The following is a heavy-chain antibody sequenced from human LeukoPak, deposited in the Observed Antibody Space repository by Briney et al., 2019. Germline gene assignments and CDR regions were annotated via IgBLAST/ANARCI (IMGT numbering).Heavy chain of an antibody. J-gene: IGHJ6*02. Sequence: PGRSLRLSCAASGFTFSSYAMHWVRQAPGKGLEWVAVISYDGSNKYYADSVKGRFTISRDNSKNTLYLQMNSLRAEDTAVYYCARGGHDLGYYHHHGMGVWGQGTTVTVSS. CDR2: ISYDGSNK. CDR3: ARGGHDLGYYHHHGMGV. D-gene: IGHD3-3*01. V-gene: IGHV3-30-3*01. CDR1: GFTFSSYA.